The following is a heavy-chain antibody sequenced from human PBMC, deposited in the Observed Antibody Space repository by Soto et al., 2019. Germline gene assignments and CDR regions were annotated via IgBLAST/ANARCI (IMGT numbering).Heavy chain of an antibody. CDR3: ARALGYYYDSSGRPDAFDI. Sequence: QVQLQESGPGLVKPSETLSLTCTVSGGSISSYYWSWIRQPPGKGLEWIGYIYYSGSTNYNPSLKSRVTISVDTSKNQFSLKLSSVTAADTAVYYCARALGYYYDSSGRPDAFDIWCQVTMFTVSS. V-gene: IGHV4-59*01. J-gene: IGHJ3*02. D-gene: IGHD3-22*01. CDR2: IYYSGST. CDR1: GGSISSYY.